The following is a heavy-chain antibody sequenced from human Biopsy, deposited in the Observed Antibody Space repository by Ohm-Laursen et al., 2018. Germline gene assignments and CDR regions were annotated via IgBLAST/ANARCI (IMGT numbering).Heavy chain of an antibody. J-gene: IGHJ6*02. D-gene: IGHD1-26*01. CDR3: SKQDLSGTSPV. Sequence: GTLSLTCTVSGGPFGINSHYWIWIRQPPGKGLEWIASIYYGGTTHYNASLQGRVTISVDQPKNQFSLRLTSVTAADTGVYYCSKQDLSGTSPVWGQGTTVTVSS. V-gene: IGHV4-39*01. CDR2: IYYGGTT. CDR1: GGPFGINSHY.